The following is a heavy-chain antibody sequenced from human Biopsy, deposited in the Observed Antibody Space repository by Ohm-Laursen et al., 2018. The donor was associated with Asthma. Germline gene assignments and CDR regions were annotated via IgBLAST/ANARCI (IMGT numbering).Heavy chain of an antibody. CDR3: VRGESSNWSHYYFDY. J-gene: IGHJ4*02. D-gene: IGHD1-20*01. V-gene: IGHV3-53*05. Sequence: SLRLSCAAPGFAVSREHMFWVRQAPGKGLEWVSVIYSGGTSHTADSVRGRFTISRDYCKIKLYLQLHSLRAEDTAVYYCVRGESSNWSHYYFDYWGQGTLVTVSS. CDR1: GFAVSREH. CDR2: IYSGGTS.